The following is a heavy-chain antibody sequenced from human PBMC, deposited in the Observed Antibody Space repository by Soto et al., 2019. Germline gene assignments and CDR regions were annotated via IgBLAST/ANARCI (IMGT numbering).Heavy chain of an antibody. CDR1: GFTFSNAW. CDR2: ISYDGSNK. Sequence: GGSLRLSCAASGFTFSNAWMNWVRQAPGKGLEWVAVISYDGSNKYYADSVKGRFTISRDNSKNTLYLQMNSLRAEDTAVYYCARDRGYCSGGSCYSPPYYYYGMDVWGQGTTVTVSS. D-gene: IGHD2-15*01. CDR3: ARDRGYCSGGSCYSPPYYYYGMDV. J-gene: IGHJ6*02. V-gene: IGHV3-30-3*01.